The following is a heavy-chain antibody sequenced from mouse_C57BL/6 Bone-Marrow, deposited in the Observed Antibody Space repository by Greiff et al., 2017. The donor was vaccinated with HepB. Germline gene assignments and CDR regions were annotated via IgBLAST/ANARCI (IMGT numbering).Heavy chain of an antibody. CDR2: INPSSGYT. D-gene: IGHD6-1*01. CDR3: ARRGQYFDY. Sequence: QVQLKESGAELAKPGASVKLSKASGYTFTSYWMHWVKQRPGQGLEWIGYINPSSGYTKYNQKFKDKATLTADKSSSTAYMQLSSLSYEDSAVYYCARRGQYFDYWGQGTTLTVSS. CDR1: GYTFTSYW. V-gene: IGHV1-7*01. J-gene: IGHJ2*01.